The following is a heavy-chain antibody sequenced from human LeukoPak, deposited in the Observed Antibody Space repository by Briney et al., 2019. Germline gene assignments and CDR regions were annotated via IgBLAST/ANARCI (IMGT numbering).Heavy chain of an antibody. V-gene: IGHV1-2*02. Sequence: ASVKVSCKASGYTFTGYYMHWVRQAPGQELEWMGWINPNSGGTNYAQKFQGRVTMTRDTSISTAYMELSRLRSDDTAVYYCARDLGTRYYMDVWGKGTTVTVSS. CDR2: INPNSGGT. D-gene: IGHD2-8*01. CDR1: GYTFTGYY. CDR3: ARDLGTRYYMDV. J-gene: IGHJ6*03.